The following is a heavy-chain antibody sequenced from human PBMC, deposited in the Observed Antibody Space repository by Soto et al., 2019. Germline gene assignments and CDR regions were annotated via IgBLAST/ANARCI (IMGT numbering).Heavy chain of an antibody. V-gene: IGHV1-8*01. CDR1: GYTFTSYD. D-gene: IGHD3-3*01. CDR2: MNPNSGNT. CDR3: ARHPRQYYDFWSGGGDFDY. J-gene: IGHJ4*02. Sequence: ASVKVSCKASGYTFTSYDINWVRQATGQGLEWMGWMNPNSGNTGYAQKFQGRVTMTRNTSISTAYMELSSLRSEDTAVYYCARHPRQYYDFWSGGGDFDYWGQGTLVTVSS.